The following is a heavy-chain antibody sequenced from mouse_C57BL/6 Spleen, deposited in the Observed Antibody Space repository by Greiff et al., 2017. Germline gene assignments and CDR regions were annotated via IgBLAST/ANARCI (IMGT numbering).Heavy chain of an antibody. CDR2: INCGGSST. J-gene: IGHJ3*01. Sequence: EVMLVESEGGLVKPGSSLKLSCTASGFTFSDYSMSWVRQVPEKGLEWVAYINCGGSSTYYLDSVESRFNISRDNAKNMLYLQMSSLKSEDTATYYCTRDDGYYKGFAYWGQGTLVTVSA. CDR3: TRDDGYYKGFAY. D-gene: IGHD2-3*01. V-gene: IGHV5-16*01. CDR1: GFTFSDYS.